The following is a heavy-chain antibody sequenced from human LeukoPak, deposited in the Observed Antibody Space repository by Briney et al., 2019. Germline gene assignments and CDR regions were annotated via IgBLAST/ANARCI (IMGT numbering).Heavy chain of an antibody. D-gene: IGHD6-13*01. CDR3: ASGIAAAHYLNPIFDY. J-gene: IGHJ4*02. CDR2: IKQDGSEK. V-gene: IGHV3-7*01. Sequence: RGSLRLSCAASGFTFSSYWMSWVRQAPGKGLEWVANIKQDGSEKYYVDSVKGRFTISRDNAKNSLYLQMNSLRAEDTAVYYCASGIAAAHYLNPIFDYWGQGTLVTVSS. CDR1: GFTFSSYW.